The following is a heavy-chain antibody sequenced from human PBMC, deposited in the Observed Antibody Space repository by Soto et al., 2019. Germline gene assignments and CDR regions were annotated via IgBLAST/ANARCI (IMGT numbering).Heavy chain of an antibody. D-gene: IGHD4-17*01. CDR1: GFTFSSYA. CDR3: AKHAGGDYGDGYWYCDL. CDR2: ISGSGGST. J-gene: IGHJ2*01. Sequence: EVQLLESGGGLVQPGGSLRLSCAASGFTFSSYAMRWVRQAPGKGLEWVSAISGSGGSTYYADSVKGRFTISRDNSKNTLYLQMNSLRAEDTAVDYCAKHAGGDYGDGYWYCDLWGRGTLVTGSS. V-gene: IGHV3-23*01.